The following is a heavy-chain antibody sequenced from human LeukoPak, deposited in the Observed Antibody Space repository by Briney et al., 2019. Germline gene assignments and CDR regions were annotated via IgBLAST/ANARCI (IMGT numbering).Heavy chain of an antibody. CDR2: ISAYNGNT. CDR3: ARAAYYYDSSPNWFDP. V-gene: IGHV1-18*01. Sequence: ASVKVPCKASGYTFTSYGISWVRQAPGQGLEWMGWISAYNGNTNYAQKLQGRVTMTTDTSTSTAYMELRSLRPDDTAVYYCARAAYYYDSSPNWFDPWGQGTLVTVSS. J-gene: IGHJ5*02. D-gene: IGHD3-22*01. CDR1: GYTFTSYG.